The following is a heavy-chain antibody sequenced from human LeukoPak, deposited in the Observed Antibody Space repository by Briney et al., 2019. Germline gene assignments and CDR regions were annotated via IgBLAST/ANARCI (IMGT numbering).Heavy chain of an antibody. CDR2: ISAYNGNT. CDR3: ARLDGQGVRGVIRTSGGDY. J-gene: IGHJ4*02. V-gene: IGHV1-18*01. D-gene: IGHD3-10*01. CDR1: GYTFTSYG. Sequence: GASVKVSCKASGYTFTSYGISWVRQAPGQGLEWMGWISAYNGNTNYAQKLQGRVTMTTDTSTSTAYMELRSLRSDDTAVYYCARLDGQGVRGVIRTSGGDYWGQGTLVTVSS.